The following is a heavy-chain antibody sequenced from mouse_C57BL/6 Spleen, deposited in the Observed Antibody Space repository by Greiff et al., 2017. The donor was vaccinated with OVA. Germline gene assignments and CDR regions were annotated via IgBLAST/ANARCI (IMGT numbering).Heavy chain of an antibody. D-gene: IGHD1-1*01. J-gene: IGHJ2*01. CDR2: IDPSDSYT. Sequence: VQLQQPGAELVKPGASVKLSCKASGYTFTSYWMQWVKQRPGQGLEWIGEIDPSDSYTNYNQKFKGKATLTVDTSSSTAYMQLSSLTSEDSAVYYYARSVLRQYYFDYWGQGTTLTVSS. CDR3: ARSVLRQYYFDY. V-gene: IGHV1-50*01. CDR1: GYTFTSYW.